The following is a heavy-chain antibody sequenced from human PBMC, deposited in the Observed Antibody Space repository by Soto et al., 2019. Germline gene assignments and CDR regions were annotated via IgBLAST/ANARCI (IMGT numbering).Heavy chain of an antibody. V-gene: IGHV3-11*06. CDR2: ISSSSGST. Sequence: LRLSCAASGFTFSDYYMSWIRQAPGKGLEYISYISSSSGSTNYADSVKGRFTISRDNAKNSLYLQMSSLRAEDTAVYYCARDRGGYDRLYYYHGMDVWGQGTTVTVSS. CDR3: ARDRGGYDRLYYYHGMDV. D-gene: IGHD5-12*01. J-gene: IGHJ6*02. CDR1: GFTFSDYY.